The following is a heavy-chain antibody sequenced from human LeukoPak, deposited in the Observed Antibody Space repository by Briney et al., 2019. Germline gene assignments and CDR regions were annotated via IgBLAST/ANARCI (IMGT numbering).Heavy chain of an antibody. CDR1: GYTFTSYA. CDR2: IIPIFGTA. Sequence: SVKVSCKASGYTFTSYAISWVRQAPGQGLEWMGGIIPIFGTANYAQKFQGRVTITTDESTSTAYMELSSLRSEDTAVYYCASGDYYDSSGYYYGYFDYWGQGTLVTVSS. V-gene: IGHV1-69*05. J-gene: IGHJ4*02. D-gene: IGHD3-22*01. CDR3: ASGDYYDSSGYYYGYFDY.